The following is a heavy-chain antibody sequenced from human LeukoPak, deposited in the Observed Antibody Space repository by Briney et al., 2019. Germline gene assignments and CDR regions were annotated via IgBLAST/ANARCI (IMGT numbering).Heavy chain of an antibody. J-gene: IGHJ4*02. CDR3: ARGLYYDRSHDY. D-gene: IGHD3-22*01. CDR1: HGSMVDHY. Sequence: SETLSLTCTVSHGSMVDHYWSWIRQSPGKGLERLGYISYSGSTKFNPSLRGRGTMSLDRSKNQFSLNLGSVTAADTAVYYCARGLYYDRSHDYWGQGTLVTVSS. CDR2: ISYSGST. V-gene: IGHV4-59*11.